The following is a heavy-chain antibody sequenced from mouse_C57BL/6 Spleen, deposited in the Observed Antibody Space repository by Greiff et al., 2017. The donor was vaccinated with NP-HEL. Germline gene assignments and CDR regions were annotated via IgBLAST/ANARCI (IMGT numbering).Heavy chain of an antibody. CDR2: IYPGSGNT. J-gene: IGHJ3*01. Sequence: QVQLQQSGAELVRPGASVKLSCKASGYTFTDYYINWVKQRPGQGLEWIARIYPGSGNTYYNEKFKGKATLTAEKSSSTAYMQLSSLTSEDSAVYFCAREDSRYVNPLAWFAYWGQGTLVTVSA. CDR3: AREDSRYVNPLAWFAY. V-gene: IGHV1-76*01. CDR1: GYTFTDYY.